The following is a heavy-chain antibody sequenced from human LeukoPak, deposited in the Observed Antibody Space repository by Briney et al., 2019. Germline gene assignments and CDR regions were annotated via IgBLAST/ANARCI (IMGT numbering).Heavy chain of an antibody. V-gene: IGHV3-23*01. J-gene: IGHJ4*02. CDR2: ISGSGGNT. CDR1: GFTFDDYG. Sequence: GGALRLSCAASGFTFDDYGMSWVRQAPGKGREWVSAISGSGGNTYYADSVKGRFTISRDNSKNTLYLQMNSLRAEDTAVYYCAKKASGGMRNYYDSSGYSDYWGQGTLVTVSS. D-gene: IGHD3-22*01. CDR3: AKKASGGMRNYYDSSGYSDY.